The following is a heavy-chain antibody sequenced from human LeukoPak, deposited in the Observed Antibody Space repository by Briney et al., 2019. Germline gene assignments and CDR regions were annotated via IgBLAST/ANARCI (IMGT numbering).Heavy chain of an antibody. J-gene: IGHJ4*02. Sequence: GGSLRLSCAASGFTFSSYWMNWVRQAPGKGLEWVSTINNSGGRTYYADSVKGRFTMSRDNSKNTLYLQMNSLRAEDTAVYYCAKGRRAPPVGTITKSWIDYWGQGTLVTVSS. V-gene: IGHV3-23*01. CDR2: INNSGGRT. D-gene: IGHD5-24*01. CDR3: AKGRRAPPVGTITKSWIDY. CDR1: GFTFSSYW.